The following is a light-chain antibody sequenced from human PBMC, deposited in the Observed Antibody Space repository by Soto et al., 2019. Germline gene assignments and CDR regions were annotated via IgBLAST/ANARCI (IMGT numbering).Light chain of an antibody. Sequence: QSVLTQPPSASGSPGQSVTISCTGTSSDVGGYNYVSWYQQHPGKAPKLMISEVTKRPSGVPDRFSGSKSGNTASLTVSGLQAEDEADYYCCSFAGSNILVFGGGTKLTVL. CDR3: CSFAGSNILV. J-gene: IGLJ2*01. V-gene: IGLV2-8*01. CDR1: SSDVGGYNY. CDR2: EVT.